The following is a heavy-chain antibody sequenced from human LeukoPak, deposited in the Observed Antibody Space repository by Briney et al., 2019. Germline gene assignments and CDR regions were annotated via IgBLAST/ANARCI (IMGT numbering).Heavy chain of an antibody. CDR3: AREDTATVFDY. D-gene: IGHD5-18*01. V-gene: IGHV3-30*04. CDR1: GFTFSSYA. Sequence: GGSLRLSCAASGFTFSSYAMHWVRQAPGKGLEWVAVISYDGSNKYYADSVKGRFTISRDNSKNTLYLQMNSLRAEDTAVYYCAREDTATVFDYWGQGTLVTVSS. J-gene: IGHJ4*02. CDR2: ISYDGSNK.